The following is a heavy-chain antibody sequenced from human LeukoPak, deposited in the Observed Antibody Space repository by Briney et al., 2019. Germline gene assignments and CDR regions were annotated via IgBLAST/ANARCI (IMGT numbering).Heavy chain of an antibody. Sequence: ASVKVSRKASGGTFSSYAISRVRQAPGQGLEWMGWISAYNGNTNYAQKLQGRVTMTTDTSTSTAYMELRSLRSDDTAVYYCARVYYDFWSGYYHRFDYWGQGTLVTVSS. J-gene: IGHJ4*02. CDR2: ISAYNGNT. CDR1: GGTFSSYA. D-gene: IGHD3-3*01. CDR3: ARVYYDFWSGYYHRFDY. V-gene: IGHV1-18*01.